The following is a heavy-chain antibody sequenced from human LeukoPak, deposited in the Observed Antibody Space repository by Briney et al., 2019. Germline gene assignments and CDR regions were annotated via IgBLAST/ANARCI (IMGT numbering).Heavy chain of an antibody. CDR3: AKDFYYDFWSGPNDY. D-gene: IGHD3-3*01. Sequence: PSETLSLTCTVSGGSISSYYWSWIRQPPGKGLEWIGYIYYSGSTNYNPSLKSRVTISVDTSKNQFSLKLSSVTAADTAVYYCAKDFYYDFWSGPNDYWGQGTLVTVSS. CDR2: IYYSGST. J-gene: IGHJ4*02. V-gene: IGHV4-59*01. CDR1: GGSISSYY.